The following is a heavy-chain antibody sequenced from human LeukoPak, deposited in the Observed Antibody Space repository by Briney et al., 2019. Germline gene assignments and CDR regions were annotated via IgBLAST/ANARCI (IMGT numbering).Heavy chain of an antibody. CDR1: GYXFTSNW. Sequence: GESLKISCKGSGYXFTSNWICWVRQMPGKGLEWMGRIDPSDSYTNYSPSFQGHVTISADKSISTAYLQWSSLKASDTAMYYCARQPEGTWFDPWGQGTLVTVSS. D-gene: IGHD1-1*01. CDR2: IDPSDSYT. J-gene: IGHJ5*02. V-gene: IGHV5-10-1*01. CDR3: ARQPEGTWFDP.